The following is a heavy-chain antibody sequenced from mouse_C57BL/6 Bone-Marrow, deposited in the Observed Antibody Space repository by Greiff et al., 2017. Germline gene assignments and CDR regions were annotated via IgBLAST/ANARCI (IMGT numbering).Heavy chain of an antibody. V-gene: IGHV1-15*01. J-gene: IGHJ3*01. CDR1: GYTFTDYE. D-gene: IGHD1-1*01. CDR2: IDPETGGT. CDR3: TDYYYGSSAWFAY. Sequence: VQLQQSGAELVRPGASVTLSCKASGYTFTDYEMHWVKQTPVHGLEWIGAIDPETGGTAYNQKFKGKDILTADKSSSTAYMELRRLTVEDSAVYYCTDYYYGSSAWFAYWGQVTLVTVSA.